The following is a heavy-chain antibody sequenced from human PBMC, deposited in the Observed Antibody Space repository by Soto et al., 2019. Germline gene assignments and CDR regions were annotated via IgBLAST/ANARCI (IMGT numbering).Heavy chain of an antibody. CDR3: ARVYSSLDYGIDY. Sequence: PGGSLRLSCAASGFTFSSYSMRWVRQAPGKGLEWVAVVSYDGSNIYYADSVKGRFTISRDNSKNTLYLQMNSLKPEDTAVYYCARVYSSLDYGIDYWGQGTLVTVSS. CDR2: VSYDGSNI. J-gene: IGHJ4*02. CDR1: GFTFSSYS. D-gene: IGHD6-19*01. V-gene: IGHV3-30-3*01.